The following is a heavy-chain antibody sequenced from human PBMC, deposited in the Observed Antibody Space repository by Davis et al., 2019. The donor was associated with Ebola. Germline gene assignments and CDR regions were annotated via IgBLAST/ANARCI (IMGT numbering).Heavy chain of an antibody. D-gene: IGHD2-2*02. J-gene: IGHJ6*02. CDR3: AARRYCSGTSCHIDYYGLDV. CDR1: GFSVGNNY. V-gene: IGHV3-66*01. Sequence: GESLKISCAASGFSVGNNYMSWVRQAPGKGLEWVSTIYSGGNTYYADSVKGRFPISRDNSKNTLYLQMNSLRADDTGVYYCAARRYCSGTSCHIDYYGLDVWGQGTAVTVSS. CDR2: IYSGGNT.